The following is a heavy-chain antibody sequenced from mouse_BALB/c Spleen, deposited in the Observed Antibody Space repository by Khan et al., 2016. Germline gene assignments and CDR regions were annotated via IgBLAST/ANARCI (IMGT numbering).Heavy chain of an antibody. V-gene: IGHV3-8*02. J-gene: IGHJ3*01. Sequence: EVQLQESGPSLVKPSQTLSLTCSVTGDSITSGYWNWIRKFPGNKLEYMGYINYSGTTYYNPSLKSRISITRDTSKNQYYLQLNSVTSEDTATYYCARNGPAWCTYWGQGTLVTVSA. CDR2: INYSGTT. CDR1: GDSITSGY. CDR3: ARNGPAWCTY.